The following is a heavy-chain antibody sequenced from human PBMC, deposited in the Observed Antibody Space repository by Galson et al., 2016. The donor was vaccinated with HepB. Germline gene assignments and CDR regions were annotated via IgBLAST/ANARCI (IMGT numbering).Heavy chain of an antibody. CDR2: INPNSGGT. J-gene: IGHJ6*02. V-gene: IGHV1-2*04. CDR1: GYTFTGYY. CDR3: AREQGQLELASASGLWDGEYYYYYGMDV. Sequence: SVKVSCKASGYTFTGYYIHWVRQAPGQGLEWMGWINPNSGGTTYAQKFQGWVTMTRDTSISTAYMEVTRLRSDDTAVYYCAREQGQLELASASGLWDGEYYYYYGMDVWGQGTTVTVSS. D-gene: IGHD1-1*01.